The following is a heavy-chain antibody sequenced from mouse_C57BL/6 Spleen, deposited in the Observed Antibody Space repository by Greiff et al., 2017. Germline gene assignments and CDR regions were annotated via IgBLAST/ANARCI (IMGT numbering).Heavy chain of an antibody. CDR3: ARKGYDYDGFAY. J-gene: IGHJ3*01. CDR2: IYPGSGST. CDR1: GYTFTSYW. V-gene: IGHV1-55*01. Sequence: QVQLKQPGAELVKPGASVKMSCKASGYTFTSYWITWVKQRPGQGLEWLGDIYPGSGSTNYNEKFKSKATLTVDTSSSTAYMQLSSLTSEDSAVYYCARKGYDYDGFAYWGQGTLVTVSA. D-gene: IGHD2-4*01.